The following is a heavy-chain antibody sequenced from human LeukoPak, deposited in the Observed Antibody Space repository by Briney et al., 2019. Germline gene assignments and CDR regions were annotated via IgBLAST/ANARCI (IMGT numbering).Heavy chain of an antibody. D-gene: IGHD3-22*01. CDR2: ISSSSSYI. CDR3: ARDQRYYYDSSGTYYFDY. CDR1: GFTFSSYS. V-gene: IGHV3-21*01. Sequence: PGGSLRLSCAASGFTFSSYSMNWVRQAPGKGLEWVSSISSSSSYIYYADSVKGRFTISRDNTKNSLYLQMNSLRAEDTAVYYCARDQRYYYDSSGTYYFDYWGQGTLVTVSS. J-gene: IGHJ4*02.